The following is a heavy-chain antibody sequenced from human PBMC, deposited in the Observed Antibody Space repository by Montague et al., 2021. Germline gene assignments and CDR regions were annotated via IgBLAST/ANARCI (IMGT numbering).Heavy chain of an antibody. CDR1: GFSLNYSGVG. CDR3: AHRLVAGNWFDP. V-gene: IGHV2-5*02. CDR2: IYWDDDT. J-gene: IGHJ5*02. Sequence: PALVKPTQTFRLTCTFSGFSLNYSGVGVGWIRQPPGKALEWLALIYWDDDTRYNPPLRSRLAITRDTSKNQVVLTLTNVAAVDTATYFCAHRLVAGNWFDPWGQGTLVTVSS.